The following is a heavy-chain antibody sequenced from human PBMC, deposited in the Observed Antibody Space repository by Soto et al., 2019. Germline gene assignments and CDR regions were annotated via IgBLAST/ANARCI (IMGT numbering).Heavy chain of an antibody. Sequence: GGSLRLSCAASGFTFSNYIMNWVRQAPGKGLEWVSSISGDSGDIYYADSVKGRFTISRDNAKNSLYLNMDSLRVEDTATYYCVRGTPTPGLDIWGRGTTVTVSS. CDR2: ISGDSGDI. J-gene: IGHJ6*02. D-gene: IGHD1-1*01. CDR3: VRGTPTPGLDI. CDR1: GFTFSNYI. V-gene: IGHV3-21*04.